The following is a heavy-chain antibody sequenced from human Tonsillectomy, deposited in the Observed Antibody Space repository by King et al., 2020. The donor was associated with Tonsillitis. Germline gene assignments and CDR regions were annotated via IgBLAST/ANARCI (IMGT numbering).Heavy chain of an antibody. Sequence: QLVQSGGALVQPGRSLGLSCTTSGFTFGDYAVTWVRQAPGKGLEWVGSIGNSGKTAYAASVKGRFIISRDDSQSIAYLQMNSLKTEDTAVYSCTRWTVTSNFDYWGQGTLVTVSS. V-gene: IGHV3-49*04. CDR1: GFTFGDYA. CDR3: TRWTVTSNFDY. J-gene: IGHJ4*02. D-gene: IGHD3/OR15-3a*01. CDR2: IGNSGKT.